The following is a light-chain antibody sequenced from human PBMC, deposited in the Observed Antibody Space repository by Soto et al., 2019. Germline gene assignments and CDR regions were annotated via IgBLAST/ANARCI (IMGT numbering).Light chain of an antibody. CDR2: GNN. V-gene: IGLV1-40*01. CDR1: SSNIGAGRD. CDR3: QSFDSSLSAYV. J-gene: IGLJ1*01. Sequence: QSVLTQPPSVSGAPGQRVTISCTGSSSNIGAGRDVHWYQQLPGTAPRLLIYGNNNRPSGVPGRFSASKSGTSASLAITGLQAEDEADFYCQSFDSSLSAYVFGTGTKLTVL.